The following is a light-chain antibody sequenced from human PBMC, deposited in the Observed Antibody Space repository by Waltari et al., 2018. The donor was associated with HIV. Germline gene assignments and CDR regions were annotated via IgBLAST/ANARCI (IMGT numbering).Light chain of an antibody. CDR2: SNN. V-gene: IGLV1-44*01. CDR3: AAWDDSLNGPV. J-gene: IGLJ2*01. CDR1: SSNIGSNS. Sequence: QSVLTQSPSASGTPGQRVIISCSGSSSNIGSNSVNWYQQLPGTAPKLLIYSNNARPSGVPDRFSGSKSGTSASLAISGLQSEDEADYHCAAWDDSLNGPVFGGGTKLTVL.